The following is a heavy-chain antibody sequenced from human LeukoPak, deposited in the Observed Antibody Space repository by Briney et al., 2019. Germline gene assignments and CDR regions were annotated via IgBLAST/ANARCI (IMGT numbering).Heavy chain of an antibody. J-gene: IGHJ4*02. Sequence: GGSLRLSCAVSGFTFSSYSMNWVRQAPGKGLEWVSSITSSSSYIYYADSVKGRFTISRDNAKNSLYLQMNSLRPEDTAVYYCAGTAGFDYWGQGTLVTVSS. V-gene: IGHV3-21*01. CDR2: ITSSSSYI. D-gene: IGHD2-21*02. CDR3: AGTAGFDY. CDR1: GFTFSSYS.